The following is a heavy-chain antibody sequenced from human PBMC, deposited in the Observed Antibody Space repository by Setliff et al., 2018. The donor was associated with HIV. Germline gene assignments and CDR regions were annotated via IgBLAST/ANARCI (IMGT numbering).Heavy chain of an antibody. CDR1: GYTFSIYW. J-gene: IGHJ3*02. Sequence: PGESLKISCKTSGYTFSIYWIGWVRQRPGKGLEWMAILYPDDSDTRYSPSFQGQVTISADKSTGTAYLQWRSLKASDTAMYYCARGDGYDVAFDIWGQGTMVTVSS. D-gene: IGHD5-12*01. CDR3: ARGDGYDVAFDI. V-gene: IGHV5-51*01. CDR2: LYPDDSDT.